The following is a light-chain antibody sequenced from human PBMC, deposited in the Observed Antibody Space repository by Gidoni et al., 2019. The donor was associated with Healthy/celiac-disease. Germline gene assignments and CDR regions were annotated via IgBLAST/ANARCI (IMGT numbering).Light chain of an antibody. Sequence: DIVMTQSTDSLALSLGERATINCKSSQSGLYSSNNKNYLAWYQQKPGQPPKLLIYWAANRESGVPDRFSGSGSGTDFTLTISSLQAEDVAVYYCQQYYSTPPWTFGQGTKVEIK. CDR2: WAA. V-gene: IGKV4-1*01. CDR1: QSGLYSSNNKNY. CDR3: QQYYSTPPWT. J-gene: IGKJ1*01.